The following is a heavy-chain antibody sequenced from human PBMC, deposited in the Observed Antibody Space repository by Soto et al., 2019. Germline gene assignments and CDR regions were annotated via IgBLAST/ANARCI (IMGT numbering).Heavy chain of an antibody. CDR1: GGSFSHYY. V-gene: IGHV4-59*01. CDR3: ARVNYGDYYYGMDV. D-gene: IGHD4-17*01. CDR2: IYYSGST. Sequence: NPSETLSLTCAVYGGSFSHYYWSWIRQPPGKGLEWIGYIYYSGSTNYNPSLKSRVTISVDTSKNQFSLKLSSVTAADTALYYCARVNYGDYYYGMDVWGQGTTVTVSS. J-gene: IGHJ6*02.